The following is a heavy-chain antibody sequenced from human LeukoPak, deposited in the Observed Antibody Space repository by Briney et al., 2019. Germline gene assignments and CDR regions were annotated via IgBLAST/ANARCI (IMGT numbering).Heavy chain of an antibody. Sequence: GGSLRLSCAASGFTFSSYAMSRVRQAPGKGLEWVSYISSSTSTIYYADSVKGRFTISRDNAKNSLYLQMHSLRAEDTAVYYCARDPPIYGNYNHFDYWGQGTLVTVSS. V-gene: IGHV3-48*04. CDR2: ISSSTSTI. CDR1: GFTFSSYA. J-gene: IGHJ4*02. CDR3: ARDPPIYGNYNHFDY. D-gene: IGHD4-11*01.